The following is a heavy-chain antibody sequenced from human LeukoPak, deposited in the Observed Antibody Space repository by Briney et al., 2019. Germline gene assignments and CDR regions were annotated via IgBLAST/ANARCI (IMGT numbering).Heavy chain of an antibody. V-gene: IGHV1-2*02. Sequence: GASVKVSCKASGYTFTGYYMHWVRQAPGQGLESMGWINPNSGGTNYAQKFQGRVTMTRDTSISTAYMELSRLRSDDTAVYYCARDGYYDSSGSAGFQHSGQGTLVTVSS. D-gene: IGHD3-22*01. CDR2: INPNSGGT. J-gene: IGHJ1*01. CDR1: GYTFTGYY. CDR3: ARDGYYDSSGSAGFQH.